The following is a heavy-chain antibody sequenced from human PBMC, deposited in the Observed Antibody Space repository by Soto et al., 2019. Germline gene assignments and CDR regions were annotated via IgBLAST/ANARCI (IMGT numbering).Heavy chain of an antibody. Sequence: TSETLSLTCAVYGGSFSGYYWSWIRQPPGKGLEWIGEINHSGSTNYNPSLKSRVTISVDTSKNQFSLKLSSVTAADTAVYYCARGDYSSSWYGFYYYGMDVWGQGTTVT. CDR1: GGSFSGYY. J-gene: IGHJ6*02. CDR3: ARGDYSSSWYGFYYYGMDV. CDR2: INHSGST. V-gene: IGHV4-34*01. D-gene: IGHD6-13*01.